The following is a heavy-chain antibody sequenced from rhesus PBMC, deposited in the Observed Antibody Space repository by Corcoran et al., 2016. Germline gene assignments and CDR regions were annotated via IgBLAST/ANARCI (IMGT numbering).Heavy chain of an antibody. CDR1: GGSISDDYY. D-gene: IGHD3-34*01. J-gene: IGHJ6*01. Sequence: QVQLQESGPGLVKPSETLSLTCAVSGGSISDDYYWSWIRQPPGKGLEWIGYIYGSGGGTNYNPSLKNRVTFCICTPNSQLSLELGSVAAWDPAVYYWARDGWGDYYFVEGYGLDSWGQGVVVTVSS. CDR2: IYGSGGGT. CDR3: ARDGWGDYYFVEGYGLDS. V-gene: IGHV4-106*01.